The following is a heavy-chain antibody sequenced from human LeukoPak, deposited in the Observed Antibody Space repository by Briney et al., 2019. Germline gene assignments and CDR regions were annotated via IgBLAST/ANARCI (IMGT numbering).Heavy chain of an antibody. CDR2: ISNSGST. D-gene: IGHD3-22*01. CDR3: ARTHYYESSGYYGFEY. CDR1: GGSISSYY. Sequence: SETLSLTCTVSGGSISSYYWSWIRQPPGKGLEWIGYISNSGSTIYNPSLKSRVTISVDTSKNQFSLKLSSVTAADTAVYYCARTHYYESSGYYGFEYWGQGTLVTVSS. J-gene: IGHJ4*02. V-gene: IGHV4-59*12.